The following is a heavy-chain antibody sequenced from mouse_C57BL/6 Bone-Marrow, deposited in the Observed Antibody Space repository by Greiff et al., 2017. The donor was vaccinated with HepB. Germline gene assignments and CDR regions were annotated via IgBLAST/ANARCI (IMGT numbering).Heavy chain of an antibody. CDR1: GFSLTSYA. V-gene: IGHV2-9-1*01. D-gene: IGHD1-1*01. CDR3: ARNGATTVVAYWYFDV. Sequence: VQRVESGPSLVAPSQSLSITCTVSGFSLTSYAISWVRQPPGKGLEWLGVIWTGGGTNYNSALKSRLSISKDNSKSQVFLKMNSLQTDDTARYYCARNGATTVVAYWYFDVWGTGTTVTVSS. CDR2: IWTGGGT. J-gene: IGHJ1*03.